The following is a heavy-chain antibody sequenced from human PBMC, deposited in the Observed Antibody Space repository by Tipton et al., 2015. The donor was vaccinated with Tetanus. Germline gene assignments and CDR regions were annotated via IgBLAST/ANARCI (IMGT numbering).Heavy chain of an antibody. CDR1: GFTFSSYN. V-gene: IGHV3-48*01. D-gene: IGHD6-25*01. J-gene: IGHJ4*02. CDR3: VSGSALDY. CDR2: ISGTGTTV. Sequence: SLRLSCAASGFTFSSYNMNWVRQAPGKGLEWVSHISGTGTTVDYADSVKGRFTISRDNAKNSLFLEMNSLRADDTAVYYCVSGSALDYWGQGTLITVSS.